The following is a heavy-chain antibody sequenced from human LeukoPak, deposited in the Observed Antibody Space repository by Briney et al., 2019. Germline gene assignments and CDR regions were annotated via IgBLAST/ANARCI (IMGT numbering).Heavy chain of an antibody. V-gene: IGHV4-34*01. Sequence: SETLSLTCAVYGVSFSGYYWSWIRQPPGKGLEWIGEINHSGSTNYNPSLKSRVTISVDTSKNQFSLKLSSVTAADTAVYYCARGIAARRGYFDYWGQGTLVTVSS. CDR3: ARGIAARRGYFDY. J-gene: IGHJ4*02. D-gene: IGHD6-6*01. CDR1: GVSFSGYY. CDR2: INHSGST.